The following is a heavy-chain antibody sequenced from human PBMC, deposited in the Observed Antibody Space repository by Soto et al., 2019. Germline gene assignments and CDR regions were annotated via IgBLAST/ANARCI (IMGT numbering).Heavy chain of an antibody. V-gene: IGHV3-30*18. CDR3: AKGCGTGSSCYILDY. J-gene: IGHJ4*02. CDR1: GLTFSNYG. D-gene: IGHD2-15*01. Sequence: QVHLVESGGGVVQPGRSLRLSCEVSGLTFSNYGMHWVRQAPGKGLEWVAVISNEGRDERYADSVKGRFTISRDNSKSTLYLHMSSLGAEDTAVYYCAKGCGTGSSCYILDYWGQGTLVTVSS. CDR2: ISNEGRDE.